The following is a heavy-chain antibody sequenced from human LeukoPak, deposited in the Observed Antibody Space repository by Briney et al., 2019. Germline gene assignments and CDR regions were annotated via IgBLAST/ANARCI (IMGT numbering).Heavy chain of an antibody. CDR2: INHSEST. Sequence: PSETLSLTCAVYGGSFSGYYWSWIRQPPGKGLDWIGEINHSESTNYNPSLKSRVTISVDASKNQFSLKLNSVTAADTAVYYCARGGNLVEWLLDHDYYGMDVWGQGTTVTVSS. V-gene: IGHV4-34*01. CDR3: ARGGNLVEWLLDHDYYGMDV. CDR1: GGSFSGYY. D-gene: IGHD3-3*01. J-gene: IGHJ6*02.